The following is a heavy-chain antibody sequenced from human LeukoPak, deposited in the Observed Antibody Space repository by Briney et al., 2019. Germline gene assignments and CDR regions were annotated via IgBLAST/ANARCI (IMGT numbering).Heavy chain of an antibody. Sequence: GGSLRLSCAASGFTFSGRWMSWLRQAPGKGLEWVANINQDGTDKYYVDSVKGRFTISRDNAKNSLYLQMNGLRDEDTALYYCTRDAEYGESLCHYWGQGILVTVSS. D-gene: IGHD4-17*01. V-gene: IGHV3-7*01. J-gene: IGHJ4*02. CDR2: INQDGTDK. CDR1: GFTFSGRW. CDR3: TRDAEYGESLCHY.